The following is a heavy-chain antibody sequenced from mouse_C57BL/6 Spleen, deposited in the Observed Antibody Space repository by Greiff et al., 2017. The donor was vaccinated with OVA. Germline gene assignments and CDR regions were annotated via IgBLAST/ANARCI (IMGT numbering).Heavy chain of an antibody. J-gene: IGHJ2*01. CDR1: GFTFSSYG. V-gene: IGHV5-6*01. Sequence: VQLKESGGDLVKPGGSLKLSCAASGFTFSSYGMSWVRQTPDKRLEWVATISSGGSYTYYPDSVKGRFTISRDNAKNTLYLQMSSLKSEDTAMYYCARGEYSKGYFDYWGQGTTLTVSS. CDR3: ARGEYSKGYFDY. D-gene: IGHD2-5*01. CDR2: ISSGGSYT.